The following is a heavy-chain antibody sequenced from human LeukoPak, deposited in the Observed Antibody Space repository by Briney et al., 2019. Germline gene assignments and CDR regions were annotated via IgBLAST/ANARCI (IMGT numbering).Heavy chain of an antibody. V-gene: IGHV3-11*01. J-gene: IGHJ5*02. CDR2: ISSSGSTI. Sequence: GSLRLSCAASGFTFSDYHMSWIRQAPGKGLEWVSYISSSGSTIYYADSVKGRFTISRDNAKNSLYLQMNSLRAEDTAVYYCAREGGDYVCPWFDPWGQGTLVTVSS. D-gene: IGHD2-21*02. CDR1: GFTFSDYH. CDR3: AREGGDYVCPWFDP.